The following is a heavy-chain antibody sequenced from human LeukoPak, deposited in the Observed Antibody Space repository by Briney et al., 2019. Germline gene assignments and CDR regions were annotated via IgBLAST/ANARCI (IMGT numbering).Heavy chain of an antibody. CDR2: INPSGGST. Sequence: ASVKVSCKASGYTFASYYMHWVRQAPGQGLEWMGIINPSGGSTTYAQKFQGRVTMTTDTSTSTAYMELRSLRSDDTAVYYCAREKAVTGPDGMTEYWGQGTLVTVSS. V-gene: IGHV1-46*01. J-gene: IGHJ4*02. CDR1: GYTFASYY. CDR3: AREKAVTGPDGMTEY. D-gene: IGHD6-25*01.